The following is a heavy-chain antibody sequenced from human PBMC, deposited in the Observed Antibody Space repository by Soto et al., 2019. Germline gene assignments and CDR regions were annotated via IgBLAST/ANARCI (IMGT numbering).Heavy chain of an antibody. D-gene: IGHD3-3*01. J-gene: IGHJ6*02. V-gene: IGHV3-23*01. CDR2: ISGSGGST. Sequence: GGSLRLSCAASGFTFSSYAMSWVRQAPGKGLEWVSAISGSGGSTYYADSVKGRFAISRDNSKNTLYLQMNSLRAEDTAVYYCAKDLPTIFGVVISYYYYGMDVWGQGTTVTVSS. CDR1: GFTFSSYA. CDR3: AKDLPTIFGVVISYYYYGMDV.